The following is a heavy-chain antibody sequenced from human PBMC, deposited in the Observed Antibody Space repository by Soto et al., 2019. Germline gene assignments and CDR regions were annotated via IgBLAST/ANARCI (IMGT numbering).Heavy chain of an antibody. V-gene: IGHV3-74*01. D-gene: IGHD6-25*01. CDR3: MSKVPSGTWRA. J-gene: IGHJ5*02. Sequence: GGSLRLSCSASGFTLSNDLVHWVRQSPGKGLVWVSRISADGSDTAYADSVKGRFSISRDNARNTVYLQMSSLRVDDTAVYYCMSKVPSGTWRAWGQGTLVTLSP. CDR1: GFTLSNDL. CDR2: ISADGSDT.